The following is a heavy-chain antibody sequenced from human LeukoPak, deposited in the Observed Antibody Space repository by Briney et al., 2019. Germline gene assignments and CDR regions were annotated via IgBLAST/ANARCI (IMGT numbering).Heavy chain of an antibody. CDR1: GGTFSSYA. Sequence: ASVKDSCKASGGTFSSYAISWVRQAPGQGLEWMGGIIPIFGTANYAQKFQGGVTITADESTSTAYMELSSLRSEDTAVYYCARAAGGVRYFDWSGIHYYYGMDVWGQGTTVTVSS. CDR2: IIPIFGTA. D-gene: IGHD3-9*01. V-gene: IGHV1-69*01. J-gene: IGHJ6*02. CDR3: ARAAGGVRYFDWSGIHYYYGMDV.